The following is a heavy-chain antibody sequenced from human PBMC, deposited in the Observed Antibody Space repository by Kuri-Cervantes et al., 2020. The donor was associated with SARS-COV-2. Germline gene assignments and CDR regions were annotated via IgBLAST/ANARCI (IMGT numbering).Heavy chain of an antibody. Sequence: SETLSLTCTVSGGSISSYYWSWIRQPPGKGLEWIGYIYYSGSTYYNPSLKSRVTISVDTSKNQFSLKLSSVTAADTAVYYCARHIKTRATVTTLYYFDYWGQGTLVTVSS. V-gene: IGHV4-59*08. D-gene: IGHD4-17*01. CDR3: ARHIKTRATVTTLYYFDY. CDR2: IYYSGST. CDR1: GGSISSYY. J-gene: IGHJ4*02.